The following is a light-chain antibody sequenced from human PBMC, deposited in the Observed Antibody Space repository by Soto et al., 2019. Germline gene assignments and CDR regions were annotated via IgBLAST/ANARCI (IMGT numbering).Light chain of an antibody. Sequence: THSPSTVSPSVGDIVTITCRSSHGISNYLSWYQQKPCHAPMLLNYGASNRSTGIPDRFSCSGSVTDFILTISRLEPEDFAVYYCQQYGSSGTFGQGTKVDIK. J-gene: IGKJ1*01. CDR1: HGISNY. V-gene: IGKV3-20*01. CDR3: QQYGSSGT. CDR2: GAS.